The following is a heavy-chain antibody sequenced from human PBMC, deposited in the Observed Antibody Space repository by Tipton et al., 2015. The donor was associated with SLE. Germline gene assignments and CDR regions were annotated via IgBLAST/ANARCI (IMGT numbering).Heavy chain of an antibody. D-gene: IGHD5-18*01. CDR2: IYYSGIA. V-gene: IGHV4-31*03. Sequence: TLSLTCTVSGGSINSGAYYCSWIRKHPGKGLEWIGYIYYSGIAFYNPSLKSRTTILLDTSKNQFSLSLSSVTAADTAVYYCARSDGYSYDFWGQGTLVTVSS. CDR1: GGSINSGAYY. CDR3: ARSDGYSYDF. J-gene: IGHJ4*02.